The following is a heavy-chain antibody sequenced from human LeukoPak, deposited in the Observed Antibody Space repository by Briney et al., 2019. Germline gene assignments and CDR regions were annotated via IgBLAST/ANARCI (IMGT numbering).Heavy chain of an antibody. CDR3: ARGSWGEIAGRKSFEF. Sequence: GASVKVSCKASEYTFTSYDINWVRQATGQGLEWMGWMNPNSGNTGYAQKFQGRVTMTRVTSISTAYMELNNLTSEDRAVYYCARGSWGEIAGRKSFEFWGQGSLVTVSS. CDR2: MNPNSGNT. J-gene: IGHJ4*02. CDR1: EYTFTSYD. V-gene: IGHV1-8*01. D-gene: IGHD6-6*01.